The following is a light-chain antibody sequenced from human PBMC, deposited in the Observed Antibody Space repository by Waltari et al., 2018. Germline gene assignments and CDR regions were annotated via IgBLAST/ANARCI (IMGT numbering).Light chain of an antibody. V-gene: IGLV2-14*03. CDR2: DVS. J-gene: IGLJ1*01. CDR3: SSYSTGNFYV. Sequence: QSALTQPPSVSGSLGPSLLVPCTGPSNDVGVYNFFSWHQQLPRRAPKLHIYDVSRRSSEVSNRFSGSKSGNTASLTISGLQSEDEADYSCSSYSTGNFYVFGSGTKVTVL. CDR1: SNDVGVYNF.